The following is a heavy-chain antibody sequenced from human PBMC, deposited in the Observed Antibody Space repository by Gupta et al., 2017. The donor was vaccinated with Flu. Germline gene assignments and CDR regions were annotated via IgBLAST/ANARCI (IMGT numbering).Heavy chain of an antibody. CDR1: GASISSGRHY. CDR2: IYTSGIT. Sequence: QVQLQESGPGLVKPSQTLSLTCSVSGASISSGRHYWSWIRQPAGRGLEWIGRIYTSGITNYNPALKSRVTSSVDTSTNQFSLRLTSVTAADTAVYYCAREGYSDSGINDYFDSWGQGTRVTVSS. D-gene: IGHD3-10*01. J-gene: IGHJ4*02. CDR3: AREGYSDSGINDYFDS. V-gene: IGHV4-61*02.